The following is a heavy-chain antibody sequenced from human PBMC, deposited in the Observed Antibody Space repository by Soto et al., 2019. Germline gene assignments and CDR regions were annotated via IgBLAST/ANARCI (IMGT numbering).Heavy chain of an antibody. Sequence: QVQLQQWGAGLLKPSETLSLTCAVYGGSFSGYYWSWIRQPPGKGLEWIVEINHSGSPNYNQSLKRRVTITVDTSKNQFSLKLSSVTAADTAVYYCARGRRYFDWFRGTNYYFDYWGQGTLVTVSS. D-gene: IGHD3-9*01. CDR2: INHSGSP. CDR3: ARGRRYFDWFRGTNYYFDY. J-gene: IGHJ4*02. CDR1: GGSFSGYY. V-gene: IGHV4-34*01.